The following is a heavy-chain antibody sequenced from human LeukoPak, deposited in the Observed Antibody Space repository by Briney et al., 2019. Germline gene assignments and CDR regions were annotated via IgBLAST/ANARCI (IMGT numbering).Heavy chain of an antibody. Sequence: GGSLRLSCAAAGFTLSSYAMHCVPQAPGKGLEWVAVISYDGSNKYYAASVKGRFNICRDNSKNTLYLQMNSLRAEDTAVYYCAKGSSSWYMHAFDIWGQGTMVTVSS. D-gene: IGHD6-13*01. V-gene: IGHV3-30-3*01. CDR1: GFTLSSYA. J-gene: IGHJ3*02. CDR2: ISYDGSNK. CDR3: AKGSSSWYMHAFDI.